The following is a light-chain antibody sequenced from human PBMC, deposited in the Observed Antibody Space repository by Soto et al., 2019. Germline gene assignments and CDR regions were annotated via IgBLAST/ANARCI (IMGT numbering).Light chain of an antibody. CDR2: TAS. J-gene: IGKJ2*01. CDR1: QSISTY. Sequence: DIQMTQSPSSLSASVGDRVTITCRASQSISTYLNWYQQKRGEAPNLLIYTASTLQSGVPSRFSGSGSGTDFTLTISRLRPEDFATYYCEQSYSTPPTFGRGTKLETK. CDR3: EQSYSTPPT. V-gene: IGKV1-39*01.